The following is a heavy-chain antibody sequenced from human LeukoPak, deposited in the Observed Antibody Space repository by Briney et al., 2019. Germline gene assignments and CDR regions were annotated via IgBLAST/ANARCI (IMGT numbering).Heavy chain of an antibody. D-gene: IGHD5-24*01. CDR2: ISYDGSNN. Sequence: GGSLRLSCAASGFTFSTYAMHWVRQAPGKGLEWVAVISYDGSNNYYADSVKGRLTISRDNSKNTLYLQMNSLRAEDTAVYYCARDEIPTLGQGTLVTVSS. CDR3: ARDEIPT. CDR1: GFTFSTYA. V-gene: IGHV3-30-3*01. J-gene: IGHJ5*02.